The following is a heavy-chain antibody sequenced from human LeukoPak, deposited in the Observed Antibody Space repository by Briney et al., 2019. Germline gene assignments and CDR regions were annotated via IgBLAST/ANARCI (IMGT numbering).Heavy chain of an antibody. D-gene: IGHD4-17*01. V-gene: IGHV4-4*07. CDR2: IYTSGST. CDR1: GGSISSYY. J-gene: IGHJ3*02. CDR3: AKGMSPLYGDYSHPFDI. Sequence: PSETLSLTCTVSGGSISSYYWSWIRQPAGKGLEWIGRIYTSGSTNYNPSLKSRVTMSVDTSENQFSLKLSSVTAADTAVYYCAKGMSPLYGDYSHPFDIWGQGTMVTVSS.